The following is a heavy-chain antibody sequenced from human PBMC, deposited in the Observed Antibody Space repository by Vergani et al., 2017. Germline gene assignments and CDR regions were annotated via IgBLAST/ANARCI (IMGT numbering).Heavy chain of an antibody. CDR1: GGSISSSSYY. D-gene: IGHD2-2*01. J-gene: IGHJ3*02. CDR2: IYYSGST. V-gene: IGHV4-39*07. CDR3: ARDFLSPKIVVVPAADSPATI. Sequence: QLQLQESGPGLVKPSETLSLTCTVSGGSISSSSYYWGWIRQPPGKGLEWIGSIYYSGSTYYNPSLKSRVTISVDTSKNQVSLKPSSVTAADTAVYYCARDFLSPKIVVVPAADSPATIWGQGTMVTVSS.